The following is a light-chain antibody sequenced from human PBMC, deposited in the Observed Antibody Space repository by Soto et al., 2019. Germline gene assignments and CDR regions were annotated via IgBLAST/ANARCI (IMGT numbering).Light chain of an antibody. Sequence: DFQMTQSPSSLSASVGDRVTITCRASQSIATYLNWYQQKPGKAPKLLIYAASSLQSGVPSRFGGSGSETDFTLTISSLQPEDFATYYCQQSYSTPYTFGQGTKLEIK. V-gene: IGKV1-39*01. CDR3: QQSYSTPYT. CDR2: AAS. J-gene: IGKJ2*01. CDR1: QSIATY.